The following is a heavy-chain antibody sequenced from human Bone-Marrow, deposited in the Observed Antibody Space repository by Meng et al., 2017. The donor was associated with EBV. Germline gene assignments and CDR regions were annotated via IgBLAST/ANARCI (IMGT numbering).Heavy chain of an antibody. CDR3: AQRERWGLDP. J-gene: IGHJ5*02. D-gene: IGHD3-16*01. V-gene: IGHV4-4*02. CDR2: IYHSGST. Sequence: QGPVEESGQGLVKPSGTLSLVCVVPGGSISSSNWWSWVRQPPGKGLEWIGEIYHSGSTSYNPSLESRVTISVDKSKNQVSLKLSSVTAADTAVYYCAQRERWGLDPWGQGTLVTVSS. CDR1: GGSISSSNW.